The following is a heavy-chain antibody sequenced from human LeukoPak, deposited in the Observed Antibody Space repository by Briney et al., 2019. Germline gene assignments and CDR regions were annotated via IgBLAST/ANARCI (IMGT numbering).Heavy chain of an antibody. CDR2: INPNSGGT. CDR1: GYTFTGYY. CDR3: ARKMRIQLWYNWFDP. D-gene: IGHD5-18*01. Sequence: TSVKVSCKTSGYTFTGYYMHWVRQAPGQGLEWMGWINPNSGGTNYAQKFQGRVTMTRDTSISTAYMELSRLRSDDTAVYYCARKMRIQLWYNWFDPWGQGTLVTVSS. J-gene: IGHJ5*02. V-gene: IGHV1-2*02.